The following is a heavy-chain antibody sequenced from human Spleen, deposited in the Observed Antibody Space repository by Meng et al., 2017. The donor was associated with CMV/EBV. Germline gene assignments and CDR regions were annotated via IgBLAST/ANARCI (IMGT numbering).Heavy chain of an antibody. CDR1: GFSFSSYE. CDR2: ISSDHSII. D-gene: IGHD3-10*01. Sequence: GESLKISCAASGFSFSSYEMNWVRQAPGKGLQWVSYISSDHSIIYYADSVKGRFTISRDNAKNSLYLQMSSLRAEDTAVYYCARDYRGPLGYWGQGTLVTVSS. V-gene: IGHV3-48*03. CDR3: ARDYRGPLGY. J-gene: IGHJ4*02.